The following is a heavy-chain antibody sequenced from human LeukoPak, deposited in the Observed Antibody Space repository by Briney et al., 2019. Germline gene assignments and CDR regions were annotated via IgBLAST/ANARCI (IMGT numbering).Heavy chain of an antibody. V-gene: IGHV1-8*01. Sequence: GASVKVSCKASGYTFTSYDINWVRQATGQGLEWMGWMNPNSGNTGYAQKFQGRVTMTRNTSISTAYMELSSLRSEDTAVYYCARVLYKLLYYYGMDVWGQGTTVTVSS. CDR1: GYTFTSYD. CDR3: ARVLYKLLYYYGMDV. D-gene: IGHD2-2*02. J-gene: IGHJ6*02. CDR2: MNPNSGNT.